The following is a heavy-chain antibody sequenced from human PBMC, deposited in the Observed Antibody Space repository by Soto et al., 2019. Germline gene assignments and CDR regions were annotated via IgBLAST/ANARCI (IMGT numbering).Heavy chain of an antibody. J-gene: IGHJ5*02. CDR3: ARDLYSSSFFWFDA. CDR2: ITAGDGKT. Sequence: QVHLVQSGAEVKKPGGSVKVSCKASGYNFTQYTIHWVRQAPGQRLEWMGWITAGDGKTQYSKKFQTRVTIRSDVSATTVYMDLNSLRSEDTAVYYCARDLYSSSFFWFDAWGRGTLVTVSS. V-gene: IGHV1-3*01. CDR1: GYNFTQYT. D-gene: IGHD2-2*01.